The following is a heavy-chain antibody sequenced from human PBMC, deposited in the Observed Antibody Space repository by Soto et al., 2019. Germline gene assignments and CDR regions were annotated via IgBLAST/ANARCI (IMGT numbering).Heavy chain of an antibody. CDR3: AKASAIFYYYYDMAV. J-gene: IGHJ6*03. CDR1: GFTFSSYA. CDR2: ISGSGGST. V-gene: IGHV3-23*01. D-gene: IGHD3-3*01. Sequence: EVQLLESGGGLVQPGGSLRLSCAASGFTFSSYAMSWVRQAPGKGLEWVSAISGSGGSTYYADSVKGRFTISRVNSKKTLYLQMNSLRAEDTAVYYCAKASAIFYYYYDMAVWGKGTTVTVSS.